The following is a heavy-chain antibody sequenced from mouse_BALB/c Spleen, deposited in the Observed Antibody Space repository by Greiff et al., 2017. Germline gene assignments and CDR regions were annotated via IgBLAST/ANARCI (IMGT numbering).Heavy chain of an antibody. J-gene: IGHJ4*01. CDR1: GYTFTSYW. CDR3: ARLDYGNYVGAMDY. V-gene: IGHV1-69*02. CDR2: IDPSDSYT. D-gene: IGHD2-1*01. Sequence: VQLQQPGAELVKPGASVKLSCKASGYTFTSYWMHWVKQRPGQGLEWIGEIDPSDSYTNYNQKFKGKATLTVDKSSSTAYMQLSSLTSEDSAVYYCARLDYGNYVGAMDYWGQGTSVTVSS.